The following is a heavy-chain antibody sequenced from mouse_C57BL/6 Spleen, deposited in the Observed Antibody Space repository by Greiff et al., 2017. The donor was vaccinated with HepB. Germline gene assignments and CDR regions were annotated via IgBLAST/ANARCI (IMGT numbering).Heavy chain of an antibody. J-gene: IGHJ1*03. Sequence: VQLQQSGPELVKPGDSVKISCKASGYSFTGYFMNWVMQSHGKSLEWIGRINPYNGDTFYNQKFKGKATLTVVKSSSTAHMELRSLTSEDSAVYYCARMRYYGSSYDWYFDVWGTGTTVTVSS. CDR2: INPYNGDT. CDR3: ARMRYYGSSYDWYFDV. CDR1: GYSFTGYF. V-gene: IGHV1-20*01. D-gene: IGHD1-1*01.